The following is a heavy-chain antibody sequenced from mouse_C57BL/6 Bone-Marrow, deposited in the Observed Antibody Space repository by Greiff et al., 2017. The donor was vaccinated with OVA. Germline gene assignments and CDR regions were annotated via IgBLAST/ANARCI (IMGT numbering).Heavy chain of an antibody. J-gene: IGHJ4*01. V-gene: IGHV5-6*01. CDR3: ARPYYAMDY. Sequence: EVQLQQSGGDLVKPGGSLKLSCAASGFTFSSYGMSWVRPTPDKRLEWVATISSGGSYTYYPDSVKGRFTISRDNAKNTLYLQMSSLKSEDTAMYYCARPYYAMDYWGQGTSVTVSS. CDR2: ISSGGSYT. CDR1: GFTFSSYG.